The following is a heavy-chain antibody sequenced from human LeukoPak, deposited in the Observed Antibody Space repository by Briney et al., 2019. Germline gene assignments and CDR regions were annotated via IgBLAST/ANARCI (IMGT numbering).Heavy chain of an antibody. CDR3: AREKRDLRGDAFDL. Sequence: PSETLSLTCSVSGGSISSGGSFWSWIRQPAGKGLEWIGRIYISGSTNYNPSLKSRVTISADTSKNQLSLRLSSVTAADTAVYYCAREKRDLRGDAFDLWGQGTMVTVSS. CDR2: IYISGST. J-gene: IGHJ3*01. CDR1: GGSISSGGSF. D-gene: IGHD4-17*01. V-gene: IGHV4-61*02.